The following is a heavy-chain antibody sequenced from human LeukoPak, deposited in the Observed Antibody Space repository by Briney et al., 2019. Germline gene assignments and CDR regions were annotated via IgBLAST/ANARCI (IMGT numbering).Heavy chain of an antibody. J-gene: IGHJ6*03. CDR3: ASLSMAHWYYYYYMDV. D-gene: IGHD2/OR15-2a*01. V-gene: IGHV4-34*01. Sequence: SETLSLTCAVYGGSFSGYYWSWIRQPPGKGLEWIGEINHSGSTNYNPSLKSRATISVDTSKNQFSLKLSSVTAADTAAYYCASLSMAHWYYYYYMDVWGKGTTVTVSS. CDR2: INHSGST. CDR1: GGSFSGYY.